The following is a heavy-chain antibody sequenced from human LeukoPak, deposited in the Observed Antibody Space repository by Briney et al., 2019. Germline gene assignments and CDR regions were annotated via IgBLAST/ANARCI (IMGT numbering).Heavy chain of an antibody. D-gene: IGHD3-16*01. CDR1: GYTFAKFY. V-gene: IGHV1-46*01. CDR3: ARDNRGERTPGWGYGGFDI. CDR2: INPSGGTT. J-gene: IGHJ3*02. Sequence: ASVKVSCKASGYTFAKFYIHWVRQAPGQGLEWMGIINPSGGTTSYAQKFQGRVSMTRDTSTSTVYMELSSLRSEDTAVYYCARDNRGERTPGWGYGGFDIWGQGTMVSVPS.